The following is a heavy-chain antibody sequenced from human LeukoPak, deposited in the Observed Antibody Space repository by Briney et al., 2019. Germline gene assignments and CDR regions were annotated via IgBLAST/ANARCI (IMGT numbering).Heavy chain of an antibody. CDR3: ARGDVHSNSPFDY. CDR2: IWYDGNNK. Sequence: GGSLRLSCAASGFTFSAYGIHWVRQAPGKGLEWVAVIWYDGNNKYYADSVKGRFTISRDNSKNTLYLQMNSLRAEDTALYYCARGDVHSNSPFDYWGQGTLVTVSS. V-gene: IGHV3-33*01. D-gene: IGHD4-23*01. CDR1: GFTFSAYG. J-gene: IGHJ4*02.